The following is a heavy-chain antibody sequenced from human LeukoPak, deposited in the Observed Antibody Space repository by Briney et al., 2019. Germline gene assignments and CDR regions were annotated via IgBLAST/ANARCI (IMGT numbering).Heavy chain of an antibody. V-gene: IGHV4-34*01. D-gene: IGHD2-21*02. Sequence: SETLSLTCAVYGGSLSGYYWSWIRQPPGKGLEWIGEINHSGSTNYNPSLKSRVTISVDTSKNQFSLKLSSVTAADTAVYYCARAAYCGGDCYFRWRRAFIYWGQGTLVTVSS. CDR1: GGSLSGYY. CDR3: ARAAYCGGDCYFRWRRAFIY. J-gene: IGHJ4*02. CDR2: INHSGST.